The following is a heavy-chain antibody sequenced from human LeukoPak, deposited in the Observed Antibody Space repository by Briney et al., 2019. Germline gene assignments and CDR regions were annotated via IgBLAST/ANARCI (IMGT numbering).Heavy chain of an antibody. CDR1: GFTFRSDD. D-gene: IGHD6-13*01. Sequence: GGSLRLSCAAFGFTFRSDDMNWVRQAPGKGLEWVSILDSDGSPSYADSVKGRFTISRDNSKNTLDLQMNSLRAEDTAVYYCARAAAGRAYYHYGMDVWGQGTTVTVSS. J-gene: IGHJ6*02. CDR2: LDSDGSP. CDR3: ARAAAGRAYYHYGMDV. V-gene: IGHV3-53*01.